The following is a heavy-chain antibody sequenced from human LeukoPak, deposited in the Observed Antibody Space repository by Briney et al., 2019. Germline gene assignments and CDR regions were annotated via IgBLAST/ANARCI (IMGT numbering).Heavy chain of an antibody. CDR1: GGSISSNY. D-gene: IGHD2-2*02. CDR3: AKGRYCSSPTCYKGDGFDI. CDR2: IYYSGST. J-gene: IGHJ3*02. V-gene: IGHV4-59*08. Sequence: AETLSLTCTVSGGSISSNYWSWIRQPPGKRLEWIGYIYYSGSTNYNPSLKSRVTISLDTSKNQFSLKLSSVTAADTAVYYCAKGRYCSSPTCYKGDGFDIWGQGTMVTVSS.